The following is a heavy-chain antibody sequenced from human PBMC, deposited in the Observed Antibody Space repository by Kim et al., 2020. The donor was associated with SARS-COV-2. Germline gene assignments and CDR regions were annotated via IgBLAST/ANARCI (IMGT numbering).Heavy chain of an antibody. CDR3: ARWITISETHALDY. CDR2: IWDDGTNQ. D-gene: IGHD3-10*01. J-gene: IGHJ4*02. Sequence: GGSLRLSCAASGFTFSRAGMHWVRQAPGKGLEWVGLIWDDGTNQYYADSVRGRFTISRDNSKNSLYLQLNSLRAEDTAVYYCARWITISETHALDYWGQGAMVTVSS. CDR1: GFTFSRAG. V-gene: IGHV3-33*01.